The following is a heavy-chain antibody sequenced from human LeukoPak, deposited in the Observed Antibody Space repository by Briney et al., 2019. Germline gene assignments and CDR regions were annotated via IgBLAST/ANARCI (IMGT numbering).Heavy chain of an antibody. CDR2: IRSKANSYAT. CDR1: GFTFSDSA. J-gene: IGHJ3*02. Sequence: PGGSLRLSCAASGFTFSDSAMHWVRQASGKGLEWVGRIRSKANSYATEYAASVKGRFTISRDESKKTVYLQMNSLKTEDTALYYCITRGVVVATDDAFDIWGQGTLDTVSS. CDR3: ITRGVVVATDDAFDI. D-gene: IGHD2-15*01. V-gene: IGHV3-73*01.